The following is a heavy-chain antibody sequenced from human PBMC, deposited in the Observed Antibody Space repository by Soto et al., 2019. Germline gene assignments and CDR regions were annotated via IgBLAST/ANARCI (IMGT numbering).Heavy chain of an antibody. CDR1: GGSISSYY. V-gene: IGHV4-59*01. J-gene: IGHJ4*02. D-gene: IGHD3-3*01. CDR2: IYYSGST. CDR3: ARLNPDFWSGYYTGRGFDY. Sequence: SETLSLTCTVSGGSISSYYWSWIRQPPGKGLEWIGYIYYSGSTNYNPSLKSRVTISVDTSKNQFSLKLSSVTAADTAVYYCARLNPDFWSGYYTGRGFDYWGQGTLVTVS.